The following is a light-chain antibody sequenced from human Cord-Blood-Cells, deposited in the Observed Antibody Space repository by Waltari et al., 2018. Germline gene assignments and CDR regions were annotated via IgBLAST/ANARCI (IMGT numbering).Light chain of an antibody. Sequence: QSALTQPPSVSGSPGQSVTISCTGTSSDVGSYNRVSWYQQPPGTAPKLMIYEGSNRPSGVPDRFSGSNSGNAASPTISGLQAEDEADYYCSSDTSSSTVVFGGGTKLTVL. V-gene: IGLV2-18*02. CDR2: EGS. J-gene: IGLJ2*01. CDR3: SSDTSSSTVV. CDR1: SSDVGSYNR.